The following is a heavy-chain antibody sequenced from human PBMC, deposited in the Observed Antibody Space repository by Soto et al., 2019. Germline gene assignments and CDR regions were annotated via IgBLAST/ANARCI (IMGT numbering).Heavy chain of an antibody. D-gene: IGHD5-18*01. CDR1: GGSISSGNYC. Sequence: QVQLQESGPGLVKPSQSLSLTRTVSGGSISSGNYCWSWIRQPPGKGLEWMGFIHYSGSSYYNPSLKSRVTISVDTSKNQFSLKLDSVTAADTAVYYCARDLDTATYFDYWGHGTLVTVSS. V-gene: IGHV4-30-4*01. J-gene: IGHJ4*01. CDR3: ARDLDTATYFDY. CDR2: IHYSGSS.